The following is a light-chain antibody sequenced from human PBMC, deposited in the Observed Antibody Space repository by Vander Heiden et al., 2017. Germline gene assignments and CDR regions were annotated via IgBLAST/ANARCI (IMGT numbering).Light chain of an antibody. CDR1: NSNLGIHA. V-gene: IGLV1-44*01. CDR3: EAWNNTLDGRG. J-gene: IGLJ3*02. Sequence: QSVLTQPPSASGTPGQRVSISCSGRNSNLGIHAVNWYQPVPGTAPTLPIKADERRPQGVPNDFSASRSGTSASRPIGGLRSGEGADNYGEAWNNTLDGRGLGGGTNRTVL. CDR2: ADE.